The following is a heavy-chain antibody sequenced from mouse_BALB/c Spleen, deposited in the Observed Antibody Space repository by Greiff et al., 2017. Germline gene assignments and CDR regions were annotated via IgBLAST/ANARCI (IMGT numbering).Heavy chain of an antibody. CDR2: LDPANGNT. CDR1: GFTIKDTY. Sequence: VQLKPSGAELVTPGASVKLSCTASGFTIKDTYMHWVKQRPEQGLEWIGRLDPANGNTKYDPKFQGKATITADTSSNTAYLQLSSLTSEDTAVYYWARSGYYYAMDYWGQGTAVTVAS. J-gene: IGHJ4*01. D-gene: IGHD2-2*01. V-gene: IGHV14-3*02. CDR3: ARSGYYYAMDY.